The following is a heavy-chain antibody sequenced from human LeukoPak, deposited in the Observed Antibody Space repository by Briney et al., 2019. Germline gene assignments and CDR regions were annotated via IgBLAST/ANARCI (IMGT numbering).Heavy chain of an antibody. CDR3: APGGDYCSTTSCPS. Sequence: GGSLRLSCAASGFTFSSYNMNWVRQAPGKGLEWVGRSRNKANSYTTEYAASVKGRFTISRDDSKNSLYLQMNSLKTEDTAVYYCAPGGDYCSTTSCPSWGQGTMVTVSS. J-gene: IGHJ3*01. CDR1: GFTFSSYN. CDR2: SRNKANSYTT. V-gene: IGHV3-72*01. D-gene: IGHD2-2*01.